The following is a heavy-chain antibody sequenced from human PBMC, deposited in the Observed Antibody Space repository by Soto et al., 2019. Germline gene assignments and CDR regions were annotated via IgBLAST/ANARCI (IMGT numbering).Heavy chain of an antibody. Sequence: LSLTCAVSGYSISSGYYWGWIRQPPGKGLEWIGSIYHSGSTYYNPSLKSRVTISVDTSKNQFSLKLSSVTAADTAVYYCARDGKWELKLGYYYYGMDVWGQGTTVTVSS. CDR2: IYHSGST. V-gene: IGHV4-38-2*02. J-gene: IGHJ6*02. D-gene: IGHD1-26*01. CDR1: GYSISSGYY. CDR3: ARDGKWELKLGYYYYGMDV.